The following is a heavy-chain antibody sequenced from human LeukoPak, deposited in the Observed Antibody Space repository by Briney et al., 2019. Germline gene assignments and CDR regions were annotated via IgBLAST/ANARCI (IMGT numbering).Heavy chain of an antibody. Sequence: SETLSLTCTVSGGSISSYYWSWIRQPPGKGLEWIGYIYYSGSTNYNPSLKSRVTISVDTSKNQFSLKLSSVTAADTVVYYCAREFGGITTSRGDWFDPWGQGTLVTVSS. V-gene: IGHV4-59*01. CDR3: AREFGGITTSRGDWFDP. CDR1: GGSISSYY. CDR2: IYYSGST. J-gene: IGHJ5*02. D-gene: IGHD3-3*01.